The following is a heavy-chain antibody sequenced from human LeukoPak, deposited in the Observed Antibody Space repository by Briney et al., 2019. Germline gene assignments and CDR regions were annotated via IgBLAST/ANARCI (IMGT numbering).Heavy chain of an antibody. V-gene: IGHV3-23*01. J-gene: IGHJ4*02. CDR1: GFTFSSYA. CDR2: ISGSGGST. Sequence: GGSLRLSCAASGFTFSSYAMSWVRQAPGKGLEWGSAISGSGGSTYYADSVKGRFTISRDNSKNTLYLQMNSLRAEDTAVYYCAKEGGYRSSSFLDYWGQGTLVTVSS. CDR3: AKEGGYRSSSFLDY. D-gene: IGHD6-6*01.